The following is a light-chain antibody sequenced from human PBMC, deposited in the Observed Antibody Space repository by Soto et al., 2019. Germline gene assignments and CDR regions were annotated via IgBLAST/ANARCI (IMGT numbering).Light chain of an antibody. CDR2: KAS. J-gene: IGKJ4*01. CDR3: QQYNSYPLT. Sequence: DIQMTQSPSTLSASVGDRVTITCRAMQSISRWLAWYQQKPVKAPKLLIYKASSLQSGVPSRFSGSRPGTEFTLTISIMQPDDYAPYYCQQYNSYPLTFGGGPKVEIK. V-gene: IGKV1-5*03. CDR1: QSISRW.